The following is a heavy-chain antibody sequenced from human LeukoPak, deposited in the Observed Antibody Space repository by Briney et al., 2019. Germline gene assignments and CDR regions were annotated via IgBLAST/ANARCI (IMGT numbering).Heavy chain of an antibody. CDR1: GFTFTYYA. D-gene: IGHD3-22*01. V-gene: IGHV3-64D*06. CDR2: ISGNGGST. Sequence: PGGSLRLSCSASGFTFTYYAMHWVRQAPGKGLEHVSAISGNGGSTFHADSVKGRVLTSRDNSKNALHLQMSSLRIEDTAVYYCVKDSKKRTNYNSDSSGYYYHAFDVWGQGTMVTVSS. J-gene: IGHJ3*01. CDR3: VKDSKKRTNYNSDSSGYYYHAFDV.